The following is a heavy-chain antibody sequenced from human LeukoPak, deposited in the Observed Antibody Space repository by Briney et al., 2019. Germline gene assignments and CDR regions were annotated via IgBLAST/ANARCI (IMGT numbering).Heavy chain of an antibody. V-gene: IGHV4-59*01. CDR1: GGSINSYY. Sequence: SETLSLTCTVSGGSINSYYWSWIRQPPGKGLECIGYIHYTGSTNYNPSLKSRVTISVDTSKSQVSLKLSSVTAADTAIYYCARGGYYGSGNDFRFDPWGQGTLVTVSS. CDR2: IHYTGST. D-gene: IGHD3-10*01. CDR3: ARGGYYGSGNDFRFDP. J-gene: IGHJ5*02.